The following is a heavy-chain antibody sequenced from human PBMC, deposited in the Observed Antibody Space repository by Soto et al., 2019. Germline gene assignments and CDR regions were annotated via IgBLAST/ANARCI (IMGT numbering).Heavy chain of an antibody. CDR3: ATGRSEVVPGAMDT. Sequence: PSETLSLTCTVSGGSFSTYSCNWVRQSAAKGLEWIGRIYPSGSTTYNPSLKSRLTMSVDTSKNQFSLRLTSMTAADTAVYYCATGRSEVVPGAMDTWGQGTLVTVSS. J-gene: IGHJ5*02. D-gene: IGHD2-2*01. CDR1: GGSFSTYS. V-gene: IGHV4-4*07. CDR2: IYPSGST.